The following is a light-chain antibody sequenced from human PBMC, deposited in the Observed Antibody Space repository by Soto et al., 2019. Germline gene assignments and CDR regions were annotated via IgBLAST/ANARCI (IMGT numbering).Light chain of an antibody. V-gene: IGKV1-33*01. CDR1: QDIGHY. CDR3: RGYDALPPT. Sequence: DIQMTQSPSSLSASVGDRVTITCQASQDIGHYLNWYQQKPGKAPQLLISDASSLEAEVPSRFTGSGSGTDVTFTISRLPHEDMATYYCRGYDALPPTFGGGIKVEIK. J-gene: IGKJ4*01. CDR2: DAS.